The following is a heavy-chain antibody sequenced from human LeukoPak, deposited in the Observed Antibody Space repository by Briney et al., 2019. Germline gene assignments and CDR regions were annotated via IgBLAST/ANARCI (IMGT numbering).Heavy chain of an antibody. V-gene: IGHV3-53*01. J-gene: IGHJ4*02. CDR1: GFTVSSNY. D-gene: IGHD3-9*01. CDR2: IYSGGST. CDR3: ARGSSFSVRRYFDWLDY. Sequence: GGSLRLSCAASGFTVSSNYMSWVRQAPGKGLEWVSVIYSGGSTYYADSVKGRFTISRDNSKNTLYLQMNSLRAEDTAVYYCARGSSFSVRRYFDWLDYWGQGTLVTVSS.